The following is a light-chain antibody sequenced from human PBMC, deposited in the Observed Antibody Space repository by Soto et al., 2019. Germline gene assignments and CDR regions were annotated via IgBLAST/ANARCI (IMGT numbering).Light chain of an antibody. CDR1: QRLLHSNGNTF. CDR3: MQAPQTPYT. V-gene: IGKV2-28*01. J-gene: IGKJ2*01. CDR2: LGS. Sequence: EIVMTQSPPSLTVTPGEPASISCRSSQRLLHSNGNTFLEWHVQKPGQSQQLLIYLGSNRASGVPDRVSDSEARKYFTLKISRVEAEDVGLYSCMQAPQTPYTFGQGTKLEIK.